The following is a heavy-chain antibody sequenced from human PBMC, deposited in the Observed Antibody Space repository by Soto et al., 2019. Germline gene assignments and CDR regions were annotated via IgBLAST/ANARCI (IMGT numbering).Heavy chain of an antibody. D-gene: IGHD3-9*01. CDR3: ARLGSDWHNYGMDV. CDR2: IYYSGST. V-gene: IGHV4-59*01. CDR1: GGSISSYY. J-gene: IGHJ6*02. Sequence: PSETLSLTCTVSGGSISSYYWSWIRQPPGKGLEWIGYIYYSGSTNYNPSLRSRVAISVDTSKNQFSLKLSSVTTADTAVYYCARLGSDWHNYGMDVWGQGTTVTVSS.